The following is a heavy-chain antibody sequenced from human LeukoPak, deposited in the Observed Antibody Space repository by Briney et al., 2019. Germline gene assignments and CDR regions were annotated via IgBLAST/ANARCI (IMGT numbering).Heavy chain of an antibody. CDR2: INPSLGIT. D-gene: IGHD3-9*01. Sequence: ASVKVSCKASGYTFTNYFIHWVRQAPGQGLEWMGIINPSLGITNYAEKFQGRVTLTRDMPTSTVYMEVSSLRSEDTAVYYCARDGDRGPHYDIVTRGHFDYWGQGTLVAVYS. CDR1: GYTFTNYF. J-gene: IGHJ4*02. CDR3: ARDGDRGPHYDIVTRGHFDY. V-gene: IGHV1-46*01.